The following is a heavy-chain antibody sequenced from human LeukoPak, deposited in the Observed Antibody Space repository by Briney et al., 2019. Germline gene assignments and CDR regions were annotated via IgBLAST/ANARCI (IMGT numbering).Heavy chain of an antibody. CDR3: ARGEYYYDSRFDY. CDR1: GYTFTGYY. D-gene: IGHD3-22*01. V-gene: IGHV1-2*02. J-gene: IGHJ4*02. Sequence: ASVEVSCKASGYTFTGYYMHWVRQAPGQGLEWMGWINPNSGGTNYAQKFQGRVTMTRDTSISTAYMELGRLRSDDTAVYYCARGEYYYDSRFDYWGQGTLVTVSS. CDR2: INPNSGGT.